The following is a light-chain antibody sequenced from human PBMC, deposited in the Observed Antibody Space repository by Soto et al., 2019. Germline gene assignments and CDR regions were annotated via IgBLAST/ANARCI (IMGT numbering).Light chain of an antibody. CDR3: QQYNNWPPIT. CDR1: QSINNK. J-gene: IGKJ5*01. V-gene: IGKV3-15*01. CDR2: GAS. Sequence: EIVMRQSPATRSGSPVARFTLSCRASQSINNKVAWYQQKPGQAPRLLIYGASTRATGISARFSGSGSGTEFTLTISSLQSEDFAVYYCQQYNNWPPITFGQGTRLEIK.